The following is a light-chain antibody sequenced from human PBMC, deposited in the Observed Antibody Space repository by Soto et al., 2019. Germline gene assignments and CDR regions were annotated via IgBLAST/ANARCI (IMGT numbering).Light chain of an antibody. CDR2: EVS. Sequence: QSVLTQPASVSGSPGQSITVSCTGTRSDVGGYNYVSWYQQHPGKAPKLIIYEVSNRPSGVSYRFSGSKSGNTASLTISGLQAEDEADYYCSSYTSSNTLHYVFGSGTKVTV. J-gene: IGLJ1*01. CDR1: RSDVGGYNY. CDR3: SSYTSSNTLHYV. V-gene: IGLV2-14*01.